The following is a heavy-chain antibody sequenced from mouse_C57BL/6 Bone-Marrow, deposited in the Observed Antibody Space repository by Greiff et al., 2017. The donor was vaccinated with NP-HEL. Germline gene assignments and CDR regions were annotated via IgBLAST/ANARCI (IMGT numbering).Heavy chain of an antibody. CDR1: GFSLTSYG. D-gene: IGHD1-1*01. Sequence: QVQLKESGPGLVQPSQSLSITCTVSGFSLTSYGVHWVRQSPGKGLEWLGVIWSGGSTAYNAAFISRLSISKDNSKSQVFFKMNRLQADDTAIYYCASNLYYYGSSYAMDYWGQGTSVTVSS. CDR2: IWSGGST. CDR3: ASNLYYYGSSYAMDY. J-gene: IGHJ4*01. V-gene: IGHV2-2*01.